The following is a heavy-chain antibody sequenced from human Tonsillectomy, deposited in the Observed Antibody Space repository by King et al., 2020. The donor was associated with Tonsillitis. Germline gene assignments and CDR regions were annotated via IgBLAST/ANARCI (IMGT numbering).Heavy chain of an antibody. CDR2: FNPSSGGT. CDR3: ARGGPGLAATGHDWFDP. D-gene: IGHD6-13*01. J-gene: IGHJ5*02. CDR1: GYTFTDYS. V-gene: IGHV1-2*02. Sequence: QLVQSGAEVKKPGASVKVSCKASGYTFTDYSMHWVRQAPGQGLEWMGWFNPSSGGTNYAQKFQGRVTMTRETSLSTAYMDLSRLRSDDTAVYYCARGGPGLAATGHDWFDPWGQGTLVTVSS.